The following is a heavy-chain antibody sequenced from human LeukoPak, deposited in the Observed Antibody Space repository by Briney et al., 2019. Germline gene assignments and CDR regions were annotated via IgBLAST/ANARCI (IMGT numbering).Heavy chain of an antibody. CDR1: GFTFSDYA. CDR2: VNGRGATT. V-gene: IGHV3-23*01. D-gene: IGHD7-27*01. CDR3: AKAPATGEGYYFYYMDV. Sequence: TAGSLRLSCAASGFASGFTFSDYAVSWVRQAPGNGPEWVASVNGRGATTYYADSVRGRFTISRDNSKNTLYLQMISLGADDTAVYFCAKAPATGEGYYFYYMDVWGKGTTVTASS. J-gene: IGHJ6*03.